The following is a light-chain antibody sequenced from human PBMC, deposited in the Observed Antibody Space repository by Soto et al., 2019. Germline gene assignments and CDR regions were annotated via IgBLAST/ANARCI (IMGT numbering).Light chain of an antibody. V-gene: IGKV1-12*01. CDR1: QGLSNW. Sequence: TQYQCSVSPSVRARVTITCRSSQGLSNWLAWYQQKPGKAPKLLIYVASSLQSGVPSRFSGSGSGTHFTLTITILQPEDFATYYCQQATNFPPWTVGQGTKVDIK. CDR2: VAS. J-gene: IGKJ1*01. CDR3: QQATNFPPWT.